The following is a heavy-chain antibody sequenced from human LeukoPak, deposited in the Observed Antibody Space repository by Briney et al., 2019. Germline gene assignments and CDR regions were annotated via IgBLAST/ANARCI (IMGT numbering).Heavy chain of an antibody. CDR1: GGSFSGYY. V-gene: IGHV4-34*01. D-gene: IGHD3-9*01. Sequence: SETLSLTCAVYGGSFSGYYWSWIRQPPGKGLEWIGEINHSGSTNYNPSLKSRVTISVDTSKNQFSLKLSSVTAADTAVYYFARGSNILTGYYNGPPGDAFDIWGQGTMVTVSS. CDR2: INHSGST. CDR3: ARGSNILTGYYNGPPGDAFDI. J-gene: IGHJ3*02.